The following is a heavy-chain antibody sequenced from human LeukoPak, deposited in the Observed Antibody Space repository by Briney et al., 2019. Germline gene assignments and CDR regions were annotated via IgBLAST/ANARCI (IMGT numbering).Heavy chain of an antibody. D-gene: IGHD3-16*01. J-gene: IGHJ4*02. V-gene: IGHV3-23*01. Sequence: GGSLRLSCAASGFTFNNYAMCWVRQAPGKGLEWVSAIRGSGGNTFYADSVKGRFTISRDNSKNTLFLQMNSLRAEDTAIYYCAKDSSQGGDYFDSWGQGTLVTVSS. CDR2: IRGSGGNT. CDR1: GFTFNNYA. CDR3: AKDSSQGGDYFDS.